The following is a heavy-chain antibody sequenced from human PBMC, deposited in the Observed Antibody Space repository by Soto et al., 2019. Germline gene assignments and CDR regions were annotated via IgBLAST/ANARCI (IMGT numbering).Heavy chain of an antibody. D-gene: IGHD1-26*01. CDR2: ISAYNGNT. V-gene: IGHV1-18*01. CDR3: TREGRDETTGDF. J-gene: IGHJ4*02. Sequence: ASVKVSCKASGYTFTIYGISWVRQAPGQGLEWMGWISAYNGNTNYAHKFKGRVTLTRDTSTSTVYMELSSLRSEDTAVYYCTREGRDETTGDFWGQGTQVTVSS. CDR1: GYTFTIYG.